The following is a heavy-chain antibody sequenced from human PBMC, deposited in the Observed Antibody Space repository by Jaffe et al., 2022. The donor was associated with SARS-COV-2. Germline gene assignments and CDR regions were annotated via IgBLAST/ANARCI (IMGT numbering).Heavy chain of an antibody. CDR1: GFTFSSYS. Sequence: EVQLVESGGGLVKPGGSLRLSCAASGFTFSSYSMNWVRQAPGKGLEWVSSINSDSSYKNYADSVKGRFTISRDNAKTSLYFQMSSLRVEDTAVYYCATALKYSLTDYWGQGTPVTVSS. CDR3: ATALKYSLTDY. J-gene: IGHJ4*02. D-gene: IGHD5-18*01. V-gene: IGHV3-21*02. CDR2: INSDSSYK.